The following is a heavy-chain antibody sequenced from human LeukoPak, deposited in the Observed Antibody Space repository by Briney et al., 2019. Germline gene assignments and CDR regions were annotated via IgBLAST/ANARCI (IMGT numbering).Heavy chain of an antibody. CDR3: ARRIAAAGTLNWFDP. V-gene: IGHV5-51*01. J-gene: IGHJ5*02. D-gene: IGHD6-13*01. CDR1: GYSFTSYW. CDR2: IYPGDSDT. Sequence: KTGESLKISCKGSGYSFTSYWIGWVRQMPGKGLEWMGIIYPGDSDTRYSPSFQGQVTISADKSISTAYLQWSSLKASDTAMYYCARRIAAAGTLNWFDPWGQGTLVTASS.